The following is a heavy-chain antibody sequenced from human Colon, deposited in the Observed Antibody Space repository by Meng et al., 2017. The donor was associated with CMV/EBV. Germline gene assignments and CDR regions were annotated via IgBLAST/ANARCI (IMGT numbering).Heavy chain of an antibody. D-gene: IGHD3-10*01. J-gene: IGHJ6*02. Sequence: SQTLSLTCTVSGASVNSDSHYWSWIRQPPGKGLEYIGYVYYSGSTNYNPSLKSRVTISVDTSKNQFSLKLSSVTAADTAVYYCARGGGVYYYYGMDVWGQGTMVTVSS. CDR1: GASVNSDSHY. CDR2: VYYSGST. V-gene: IGHV4-61*01. CDR3: ARGGGVYYYYGMDV.